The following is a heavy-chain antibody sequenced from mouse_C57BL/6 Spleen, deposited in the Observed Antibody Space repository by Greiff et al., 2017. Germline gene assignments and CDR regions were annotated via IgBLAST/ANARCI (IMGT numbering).Heavy chain of an antibody. CDR2: LYPGDGDT. Sequence: QVQLQQSGAELVKPGASVKISCKASGYAFSSYWMNWVKQRPGKGLEWIGQLYPGDGDTNYNGKFKGKATLTADKSSSTAYMQLSSLTSEDSAVYFCARGGTTQAYFDYWGQGTTLTVSS. V-gene: IGHV1-80*01. J-gene: IGHJ2*01. D-gene: IGHD3-2*02. CDR1: GYAFSSYW. CDR3: ARGGTTQAYFDY.